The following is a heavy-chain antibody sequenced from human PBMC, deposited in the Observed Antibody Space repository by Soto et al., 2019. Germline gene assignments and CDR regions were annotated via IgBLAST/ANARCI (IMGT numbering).Heavy chain of an antibody. V-gene: IGHV1-18*01. D-gene: IGHD6-13*01. Sequence: GASVKVSCKASGYTFTSYGISWVRQAPGQGLEWMAWINPYNGNTKYAEKFLDRVTVTTDTSTATAYMEVRSLTSDDTAVFYCARVGVGLAAPRVWPYWGQGTPVTVSS. CDR1: GYTFTSYG. CDR2: INPYNGNT. J-gene: IGHJ4*02. CDR3: ARVGVGLAAPRVWPY.